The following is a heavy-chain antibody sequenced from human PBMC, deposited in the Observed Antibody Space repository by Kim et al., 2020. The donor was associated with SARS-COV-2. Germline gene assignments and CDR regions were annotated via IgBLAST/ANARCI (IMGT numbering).Heavy chain of an antibody. D-gene: IGHD3-22*01. CDR3: ARTYYYDSSGPVDC. J-gene: IGHJ4*02. V-gene: IGHV4-39*01. Sequence: TPSIKSRVTIFVDTSKNQFSLKLSSVTAADTAVYHCARTYYYDSSGPVDCWGQGTLVTVSS.